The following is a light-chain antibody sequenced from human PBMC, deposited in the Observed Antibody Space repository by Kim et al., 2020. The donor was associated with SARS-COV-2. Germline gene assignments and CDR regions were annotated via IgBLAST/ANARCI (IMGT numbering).Light chain of an antibody. J-gene: IGLJ2*01. CDR2: YDT. Sequence: VAPGATATITDGGKNIGRKSVHWYQQKPGQAPVLVISYDTDRPSGIPERFSGSNSGNTATLTISRVEAGDEADYYGQVWGDGSVIFGGGTQLTVL. CDR3: QVWGDGSVI. CDR1: NIGRKS. V-gene: IGLV3-21*04.